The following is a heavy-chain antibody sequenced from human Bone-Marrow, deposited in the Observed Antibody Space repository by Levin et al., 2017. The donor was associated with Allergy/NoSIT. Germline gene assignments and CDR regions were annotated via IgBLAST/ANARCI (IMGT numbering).Heavy chain of an antibody. Sequence: SQTLSLTCPVSGYTMSNGYYWAWIRQPPGKGLEWIGDVSLSGSTFSNPSLRARVTHSVGTSKNQFSLELRSVTAADTAVYYCASDMPNIPLAGCGYWGQGILVTVSS. CDR1: GYTMSNGYY. CDR2: VSLSGST. J-gene: IGHJ4*02. D-gene: IGHD2-21*01. CDR3: ASDMPNIPLAGCGY. V-gene: IGHV4-38-2*02.